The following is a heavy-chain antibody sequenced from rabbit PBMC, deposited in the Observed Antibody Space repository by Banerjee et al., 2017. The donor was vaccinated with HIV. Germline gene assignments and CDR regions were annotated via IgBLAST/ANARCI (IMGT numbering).Heavy chain of an antibody. J-gene: IGHJ4*01. D-gene: IGHD2-1*01. CDR2: IDPVFRST. V-gene: IGHV1S45*01. CDR1: GFSFSGSYW. Sequence: QEQLEESGGDLVKPEGSLTLTCTVSGFSFSGSYWMSWVRQAPGEGLEWIGYIDPVFRSTYYASWVNGRFTISSHNAQNTLYLQLNSLTAADTATYFCVSYDDYGDRNLWGQGTLVTVS. CDR3: VSYDDYGDRNL.